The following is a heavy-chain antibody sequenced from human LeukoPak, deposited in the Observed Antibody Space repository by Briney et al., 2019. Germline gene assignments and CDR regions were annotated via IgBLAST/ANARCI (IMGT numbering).Heavy chain of an antibody. CDR3: AKTPRDGYNYFDS. V-gene: IGHV3-23*01. Sequence: GESLRLSCTASAFAFSNHAMSWVRQAPGKGLEWVSVISGGGETTYYADSVKGRFAISRDNSKNTLYLQMNSLRAEDTAVYHCAKTPRDGYNYFDSWGQGALVTVSS. CDR2: ISGGGETT. D-gene: IGHD5-24*01. CDR1: AFAFSNHA. J-gene: IGHJ4*02.